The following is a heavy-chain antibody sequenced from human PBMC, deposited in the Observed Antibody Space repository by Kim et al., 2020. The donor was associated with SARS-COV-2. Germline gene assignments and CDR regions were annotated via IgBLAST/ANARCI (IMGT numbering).Heavy chain of an antibody. V-gene: IGHV3-23*01. CDR2: ISGSGGST. D-gene: IGHD3-10*01. J-gene: IGHJ3*02. Sequence: GGSLRLSCAASGFTFSSYAMSWVRQAPGKGLEWVSAISGSGGSTYYADSVKSRFTISRDNSKNTLYLQMNVLRAEDTAVYYCAITPSHMVRLAFDIWGQGTIVTDSS. CDR3: AITPSHMVRLAFDI. CDR1: GFTFSSYA.